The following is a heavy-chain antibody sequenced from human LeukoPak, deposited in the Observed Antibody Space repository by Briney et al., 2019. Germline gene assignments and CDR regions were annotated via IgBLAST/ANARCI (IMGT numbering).Heavy chain of an antibody. Sequence: GASVKVSCKASGYTFTGYYMHWVRQAPGQGLEWMGWINPNSGGTNYAQKFQGRVTMTRDTSISTAYMELSRLRSGDTAVYYCAVGGYYGSGSYYPYDAFDIWGQGTMVTVSS. CDR1: GYTFTGYY. D-gene: IGHD3-10*01. V-gene: IGHV1-2*02. J-gene: IGHJ3*02. CDR3: AVGGYYGSGSYYPYDAFDI. CDR2: INPNSGGT.